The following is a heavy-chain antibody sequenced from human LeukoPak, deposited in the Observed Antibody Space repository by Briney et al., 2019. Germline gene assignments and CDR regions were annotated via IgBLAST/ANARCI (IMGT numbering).Heavy chain of an antibody. J-gene: IGHJ4*02. CDR3: VSNTIFGTKYYFDY. CDR2: INPNSGGT. D-gene: IGHD3-3*01. CDR1: GYTFTGYY. V-gene: IGHV1-2*02. Sequence: GASVKVSCKASGYTFTGYYMHWVRQAPGQGLEWMGWINPNSGGTNYAQKFQGRVTMTRDTSISTAYMELSRLRSDDTAVYYCVSNTIFGTKYYFDYWGQGTLVTVSS.